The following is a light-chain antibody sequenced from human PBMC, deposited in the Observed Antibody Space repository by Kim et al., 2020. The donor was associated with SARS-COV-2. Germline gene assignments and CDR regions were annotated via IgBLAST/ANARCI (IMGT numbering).Light chain of an antibody. J-gene: IGKJ2*01. Sequence: SASVGDRVTITCRASQSISSWLAWYQQKPGKAHKLLIYDASSLESGVPSRFSGSGSGTEFTLTISSLQPDDFATYYCQQYNTYPGTFGQGTKLEI. V-gene: IGKV1-5*01. CDR1: QSISSW. CDR2: DAS. CDR3: QQYNTYPGT.